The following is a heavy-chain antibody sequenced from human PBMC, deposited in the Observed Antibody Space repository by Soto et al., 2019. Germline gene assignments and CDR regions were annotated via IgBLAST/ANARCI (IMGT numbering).Heavy chain of an antibody. CDR3: ARRYGSGNLLSD. J-gene: IGHJ4*02. CDR2: IHYSGST. CDR1: GGSISSSSYY. V-gene: IGHV4-39*01. Sequence: QLQLQESGPGLVKPSETLSLTCTVSGGSISSSSYYWGWIRQPPGKGLEWIGSIHYSGSTYYNSSPTSRVTISVDTSKNQFSLKLSSVTAADTAVYYCARRYGSGNLLSDWGQGTLVTVSS. D-gene: IGHD3-10*01.